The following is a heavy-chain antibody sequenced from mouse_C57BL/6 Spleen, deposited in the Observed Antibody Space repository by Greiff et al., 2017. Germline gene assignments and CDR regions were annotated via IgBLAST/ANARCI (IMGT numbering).Heavy chain of an antibody. V-gene: IGHV1-15*01. CDR2: IDPETGGT. CDR1: GYTFTDYE. D-gene: IGHD2-5*01. CDR3: TRGNYSIPMDY. J-gene: IGHJ4*01. Sequence: VKVVESGAELVRPGASVTLSCKASGYTFTDYEMHWVKQTPVHGLEWIGAIDPETGGTAYNQKFKGKAILTADKSSSTAYMELRSLTSEDSAFYYCTRGNYSIPMDYWGQGTSVTVSS.